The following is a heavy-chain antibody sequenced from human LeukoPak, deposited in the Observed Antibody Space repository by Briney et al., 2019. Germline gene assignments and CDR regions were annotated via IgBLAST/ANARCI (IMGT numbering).Heavy chain of an antibody. CDR3: PSRLRYCDRLLGIDV. D-gene: IGHD3-9*01. CDR1: GGSISSYY. J-gene: IGHJ6*04. Sequence: SETLSLTCTVSGGSISSYYWSWIRQPPGKGLEWIGYIYYSGSTNYNPSLKSRVTISVDTSKNQLSLKLSSLPAAHTPVYEFPSRLRYCDRLLGIDVWGKGTTVTV. V-gene: IGHV4-59*01. CDR2: IYYSGST.